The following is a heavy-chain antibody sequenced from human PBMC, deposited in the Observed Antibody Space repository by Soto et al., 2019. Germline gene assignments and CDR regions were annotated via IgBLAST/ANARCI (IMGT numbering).Heavy chain of an antibody. J-gene: IGHJ1*01. D-gene: IGHD4-17*01. Sequence: SETLSLTCAVYGGSFSGYYWSWIRQPPGKGLEWIGEINHSGSTNYNPSLKSRVTISVDTSKNQFSLKLSSVTAADTAVYYCARSRTTVTPSGFQHWGQGTLVTVSS. CDR2: INHSGST. CDR1: GGSFSGYY. CDR3: ARSRTTVTPSGFQH. V-gene: IGHV4-34*01.